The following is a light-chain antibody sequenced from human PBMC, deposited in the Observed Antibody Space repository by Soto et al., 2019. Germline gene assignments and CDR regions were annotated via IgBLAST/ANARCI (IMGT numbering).Light chain of an antibody. V-gene: IGKV1-33*01. Sequence: DMQMKQSPSSLSASVGGRVTITCQASHDISNYLNWYQQKPWDASKLLIYDASTLETAVPSRFSGSGSGTDFTVTISSLQAKDIATYYCQQLDNRALVGPGTKVDIK. J-gene: IGKJ3*01. CDR3: QQLDNRAL. CDR1: HDISNY. CDR2: DAS.